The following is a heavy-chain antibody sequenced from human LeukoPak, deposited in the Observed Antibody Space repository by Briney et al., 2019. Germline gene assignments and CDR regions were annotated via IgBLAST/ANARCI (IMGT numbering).Heavy chain of an antibody. Sequence: PSQTLSLTCTVSGGSISSYYWSWIRQPPGKGLEWIGYIYYSGSTNYNPSLKSRVTISVDTSKNQFSLKLSSVTAADTAVYYCARVDPDSSSTLEVFDYWGQGTLVTVSS. V-gene: IGHV4-59*01. CDR2: IYYSGST. D-gene: IGHD6-6*01. J-gene: IGHJ4*02. CDR1: GGSISSYY. CDR3: ARVDPDSSSTLEVFDY.